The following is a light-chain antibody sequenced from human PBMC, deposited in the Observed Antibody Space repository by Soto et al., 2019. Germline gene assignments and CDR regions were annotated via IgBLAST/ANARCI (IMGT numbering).Light chain of an antibody. Sequence: EIVMTQSPATLSVSPGERATLSCRASQSVSSNLAWYQQKPGQAPRLLIYGASTRATGIPARFSGSGSGTEFTLTISSLQSEDFAVYYCQQYNNWPPRTFGPGTKV. CDR3: QQYNNWPPRT. CDR2: GAS. J-gene: IGKJ1*01. V-gene: IGKV3-15*01. CDR1: QSVSSN.